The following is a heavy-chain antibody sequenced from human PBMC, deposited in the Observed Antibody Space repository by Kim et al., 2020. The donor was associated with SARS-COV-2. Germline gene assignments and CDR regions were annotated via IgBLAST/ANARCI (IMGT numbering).Heavy chain of an antibody. CDR1: GFTLSNYA. CDR3: ARPTVGYTYGLDALDV. D-gene: IGHD5-12*01. V-gene: IGHV3-33*01. CDR2: VWYDGSKQ. J-gene: IGHJ3*01. Sequence: GGSLRLSCTTSGFTLSNYAMHWVRQAPGKGLEWVALVWYDGSKQFYADSVKGRFTISRDRSRDRLYLQMNSLRVDDTAVYYCARPTVGYTYGLDALDVWGQGTVVTVSS.